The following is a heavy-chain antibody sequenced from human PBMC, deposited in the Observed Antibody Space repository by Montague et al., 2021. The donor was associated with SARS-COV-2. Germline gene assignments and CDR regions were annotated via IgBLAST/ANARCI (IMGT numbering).Heavy chain of an antibody. V-gene: IGHV4-59*08. D-gene: IGHD3-9*01. CDR3: VRHPHYDGLNGPPDF. CDR2: VLYNKGT. CDR1: GVSVTDYY. Sequence: SETLSLTCTISGVSVTDYYWSWIRQPPGKGLEGVGDVLYNKGTNFNPSLKSRVAISVDTSKNQFSLRLTSVTAADTALYYCVRHPHYDGLNGPPDFWDQGTLVTVSS. J-gene: IGHJ4*02.